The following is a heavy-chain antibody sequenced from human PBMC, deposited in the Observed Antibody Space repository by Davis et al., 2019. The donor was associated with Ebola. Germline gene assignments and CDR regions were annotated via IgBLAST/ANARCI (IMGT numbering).Heavy chain of an antibody. Sequence: PGGSLRLSCTVSGGSVSSGSYYWSWIRQPPGKGLEWIGYIYCSGSTNYNPSLKSRVTISVDTSKNQFSLKLSSVTAADTAVYYCARRDFWSGYFYWGQGTLVTVSS. CDR2: IYCSGST. V-gene: IGHV4-61*01. J-gene: IGHJ4*02. CDR3: ARRDFWSGYFY. D-gene: IGHD3-3*01. CDR1: GGSVSSGSYY.